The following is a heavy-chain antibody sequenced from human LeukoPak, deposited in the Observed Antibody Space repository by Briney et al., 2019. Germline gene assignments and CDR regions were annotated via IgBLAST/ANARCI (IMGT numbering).Heavy chain of an antibody. V-gene: IGHV3-11*01. CDR2: ISSSGSTI. D-gene: IGHD3-10*01. J-gene: IGHJ4*02. CDR1: GFTFSDYY. CDR3: ARDYPGGAIDY. Sequence: GGSLRLSCAACGFTFSDYYISWIRQAPGKGLEWVSCISSSGSTIYNADSVKGRFTISRDNAKNSLYLQMYSLRAEDTAVYYCARDYPGGAIDYWGQGTLVTVSS.